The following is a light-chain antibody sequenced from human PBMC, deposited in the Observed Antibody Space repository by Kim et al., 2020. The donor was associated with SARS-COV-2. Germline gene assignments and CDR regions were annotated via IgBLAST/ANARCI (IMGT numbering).Light chain of an antibody. CDR2: KAS. V-gene: IGKV1-5*03. CDR3: QQYNSYPFT. Sequence: ASVGDRVTINCRASQSISSWLAWYQQKPGKAPKLLIYKASSLESGVPSRFSGSGSGTEFTLTISSLQPDDFATYYCQQYNSYPFTFGPGTKVDIK. CDR1: QSISSW. J-gene: IGKJ3*01.